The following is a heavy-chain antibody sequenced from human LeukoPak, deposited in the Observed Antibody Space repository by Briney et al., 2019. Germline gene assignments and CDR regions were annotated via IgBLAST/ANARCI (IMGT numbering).Heavy chain of an antibody. J-gene: IGHJ4*02. CDR3: AKDPGYYDFWSGFDY. D-gene: IGHD3-3*01. CDR2: ISGSGGST. Sequence: GGSLRLSCAASGFTFSSYAMSWVRQAPGKGLEWVSAISGSGGSTYYADSVKGRFTISRDNSKNTLYLQMNSLRAEDTAVYYCAKDPGYYDFWSGFDYWGQGTLVTVSS. V-gene: IGHV3-23*01. CDR1: GFTFSSYA.